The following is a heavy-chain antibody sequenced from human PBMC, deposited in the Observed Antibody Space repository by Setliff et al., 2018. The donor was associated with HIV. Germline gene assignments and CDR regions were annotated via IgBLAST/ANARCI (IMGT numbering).Heavy chain of an antibody. D-gene: IGHD2-21*01. CDR3: ARDHYSGYTLNWFDP. J-gene: IGHJ5*02. CDR1: GYTFTRYG. CDR2: ISANNGNT. Sequence: ASVKVSCKASGYTFTRYGISWVRQAPGQGLEWMGWISANNGNTKYAQRLQGRVTMTTDTSTSTAYMDLRSLRSDDTAVYFCARDHYSGYTLNWFDPWGQGTLVTVSS. V-gene: IGHV1-18*01.